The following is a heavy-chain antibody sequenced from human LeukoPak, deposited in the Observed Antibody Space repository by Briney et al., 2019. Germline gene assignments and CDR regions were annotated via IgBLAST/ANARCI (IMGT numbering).Heavy chain of an antibody. CDR1: GFTFSSYS. CDR3: ARDQTAMGPNDY. D-gene: IGHD5-18*01. V-gene: IGHV3-48*04. J-gene: IGHJ4*02. CDR2: ISSSSSTI. Sequence: GGTLRLSCAASGFTFSSYSMNWVRQAPGKGLEWVSYISSSSSTIYYADSVKSRLTISRDNAKNSLYLQMNSLRAEDAALYHCARDQTAMGPNDYWGQGTLVTVSS.